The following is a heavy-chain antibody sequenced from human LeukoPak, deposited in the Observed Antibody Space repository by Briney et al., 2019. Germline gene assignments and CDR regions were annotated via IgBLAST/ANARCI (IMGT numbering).Heavy chain of an antibody. CDR2: IYYSGST. Sequence: SETLSLTCTVSGGSISSGDYYWSWIRQPPGKGLEWIGYIYYSGSTYYNPSLKSRVTISVDTSKNQFSLKLSSVTAADTAIYYCARENPSGYYNRPIDYWGQGTLVTVSS. V-gene: IGHV4-30-4*02. D-gene: IGHD3-22*01. CDR1: GGSISSGDYY. CDR3: ARENPSGYYNRPIDY. J-gene: IGHJ4*02.